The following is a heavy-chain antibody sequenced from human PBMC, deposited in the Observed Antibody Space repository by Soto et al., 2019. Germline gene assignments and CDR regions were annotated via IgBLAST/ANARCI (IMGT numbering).Heavy chain of an antibody. Sequence: QVQLVESGGGVVQPGRSLRLSCAASGFTFSSYGMHWVRQAPGKGLEWVAVISYDGSNKYYADSVKGRFTISRDNSKNTLYLQMNSLRAEDTAVYYCAKDLVGALRAFDIWGQGTMVTVSS. D-gene: IGHD1-26*01. V-gene: IGHV3-30*18. CDR2: ISYDGSNK. CDR1: GFTFSSYG. CDR3: AKDLVGALRAFDI. J-gene: IGHJ3*02.